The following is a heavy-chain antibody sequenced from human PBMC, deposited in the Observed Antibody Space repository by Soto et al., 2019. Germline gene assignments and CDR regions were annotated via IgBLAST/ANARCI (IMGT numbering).Heavy chain of an antibody. Sequence: QVHLEQSGAEVKKPGTSVKVSCKASGGSFSTNEIDWVRQAPGQGLEWMGRIFPNVGTADYAQKFQGRLTIIADESTSTVYMELSRLISADTAVYFCARSRYSSRWGTFDSWGQVTQVAVSS. V-gene: IGHV1-69*01. CDR2: IFPNVGTA. CDR1: GGSFSTNE. CDR3: ARSRYSSRWGTFDS. J-gene: IGHJ4*02. D-gene: IGHD6-19*01.